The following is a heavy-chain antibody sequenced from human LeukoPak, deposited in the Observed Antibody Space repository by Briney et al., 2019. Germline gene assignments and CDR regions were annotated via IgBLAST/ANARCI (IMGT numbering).Heavy chain of an antibody. Sequence: PGRSLRLSCAASGFTFSSYAMSWVRQAPGKGLEWVSAISGSGGSTYYADSVKGRFTISRDNSKNTLYLQMNSLRAEDTAVYYCAKGLSSGWFGDYWGQGTLVTVSS. J-gene: IGHJ4*02. V-gene: IGHV3-23*01. CDR3: AKGLSSGWFGDY. D-gene: IGHD6-19*01. CDR2: ISGSGGST. CDR1: GFTFSSYA.